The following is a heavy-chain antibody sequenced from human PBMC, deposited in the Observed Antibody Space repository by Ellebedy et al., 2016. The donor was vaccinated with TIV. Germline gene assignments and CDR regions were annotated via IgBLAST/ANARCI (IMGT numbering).Heavy chain of an antibody. CDR2: ISGSGGST. V-gene: IGHV3-23*01. CDR3: AKDRSATVITSGWFDP. J-gene: IGHJ5*02. Sequence: PGGSLRLSCAASGFTFSSYGMSWVRQAPGKGLEWVSGISGSGGSTYYADSVKGRFTISRDNSKNTLYLQMNSLRAEDTAVYHCAKDRSATVITSGWFDPWGQGTLVTVSS. D-gene: IGHD3-16*01. CDR1: GFTFSSYG.